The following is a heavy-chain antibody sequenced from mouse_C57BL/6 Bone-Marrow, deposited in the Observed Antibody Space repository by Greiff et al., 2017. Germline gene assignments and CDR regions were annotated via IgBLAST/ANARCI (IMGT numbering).Heavy chain of an antibody. CDR3: ARERLSVYYCDY. CDR1: GYTFTSYW. Sequence: QVHVKQPGAELVKPGASVKLSCKASGYTFTSYWMQWVKQRPGQGLEWIGEIDPSDSYTNYNQKFKGKATLTVDTSSSTAYMQLSSLTSEDSAVYYCARERLSVYYCDYWGQGTTLTVSS. CDR2: IDPSDSYT. V-gene: IGHV1-50*01. J-gene: IGHJ2*01.